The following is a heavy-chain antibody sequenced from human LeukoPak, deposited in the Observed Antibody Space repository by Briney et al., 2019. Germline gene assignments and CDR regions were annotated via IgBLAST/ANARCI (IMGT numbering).Heavy chain of an antibody. CDR2: IYPGDSDT. J-gene: IGHJ3*02. V-gene: IGHV5-51*01. Sequence: GESLKISCKGSGYSFTSYWIGWVRQMPGKGLEWMGIIYPGDSDTRYSPSFQGQVTISADKSISTAYLQWSSLRASDTAMYYCARTAEPKRGWVTKGNAFDIWGQGTMVTVSS. CDR1: GYSFTSYW. CDR3: ARTAEPKRGWVTKGNAFDI. D-gene: IGHD1-14*01.